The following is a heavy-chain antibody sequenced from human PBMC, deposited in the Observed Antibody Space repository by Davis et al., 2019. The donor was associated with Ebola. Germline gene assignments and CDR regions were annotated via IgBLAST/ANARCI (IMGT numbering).Heavy chain of an antibody. Sequence: GGSLRLSCAVSGFTVSSNYMSWVRQAPGKGLEWVSVIYGGGSTYYADSVKGRFTISRDNSKNTLYLQMNSLRAEDTGVYYCARATHSHYDILTGYFRYGMDVWGQGTTVTVSS. CDR2: IYGGGST. V-gene: IGHV3-53*01. J-gene: IGHJ6*02. CDR3: ARATHSHYDILTGYFRYGMDV. D-gene: IGHD3-9*01. CDR1: GFTVSSNY.